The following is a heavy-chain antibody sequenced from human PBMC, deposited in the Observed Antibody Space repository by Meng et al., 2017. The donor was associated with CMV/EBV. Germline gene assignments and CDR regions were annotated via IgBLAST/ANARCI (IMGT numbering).Heavy chain of an antibody. CDR2: ISSSSSYI. D-gene: IGHD3-10*01. CDR3: ARYYYGSGSYSGAFDI. J-gene: IGHJ3*02. CDR1: GSTFSSYS. V-gene: IGHV3-21*01. Sequence: PTCAALGSTFSSYSMNWVRQAPGKGLEWVSSISSSSSYIYYADSVKGRFTISRDNAKNSLYLQMNSLRAEDTAVYYCARYYYGSGSYSGAFDIWGQGTMVTVSS.